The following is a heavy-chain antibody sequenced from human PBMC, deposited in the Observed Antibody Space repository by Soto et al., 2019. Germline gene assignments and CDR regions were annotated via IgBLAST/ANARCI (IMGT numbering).Heavy chain of an antibody. V-gene: IGHV2-5*02. CDR3: AHRRKDGAAPWFDP. J-gene: IGHJ5*02. CDR2: IYWDDDK. Sequence: QITLKESGPTLVKPTQTLTLTCTFSGVSLSTSGVGVGWIRQPPGKALEWLTVIYWDDDKRYSPSLKSRLTIIKATSKNQVVITTTNMDPVDTATYFCAHRRKDGAAPWFDPWGQGTLVTVSS. CDR1: GVSLSTSGVG. D-gene: IGHD6-25*01.